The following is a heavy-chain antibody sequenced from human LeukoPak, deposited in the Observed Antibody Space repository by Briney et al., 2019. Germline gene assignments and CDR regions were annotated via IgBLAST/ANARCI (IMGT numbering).Heavy chain of an antibody. CDR3: ARDSPPYWGAGGIDY. D-gene: IGHD1-26*01. Sequence: SETLSLTCTVSGGSISSGDYYWSWIRQPPGKGLVWIGCIYYSGSTYYNPSLKSRVTISVDTSKNQFSLKLSSVTAADTAVYYCARDSPPYWGAGGIDYWGQGTLVTVSS. CDR1: GGSISSGDYY. J-gene: IGHJ4*02. CDR2: IYYSGST. V-gene: IGHV4-30-4*01.